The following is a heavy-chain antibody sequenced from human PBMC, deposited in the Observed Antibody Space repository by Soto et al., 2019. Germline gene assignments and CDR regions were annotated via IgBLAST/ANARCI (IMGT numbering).Heavy chain of an antibody. Sequence: PGRSLRLSCAASGFTFSSYAMKWVRQAPGNGLEWVSLIGESGTPTYYADPVKGRFTISRYNSGNTLFLEMYSLRAEDTAVYYCARYIPGVRYYGMDVWGQGTTVTVSS. CDR1: GFTFSSYA. CDR2: IGESGTPT. V-gene: IGHV3-23*01. CDR3: ARYIPGVRYYGMDV. D-gene: IGHD2-2*01. J-gene: IGHJ6*02.